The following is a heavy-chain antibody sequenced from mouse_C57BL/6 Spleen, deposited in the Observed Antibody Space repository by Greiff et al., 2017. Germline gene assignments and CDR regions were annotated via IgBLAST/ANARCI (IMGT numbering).Heavy chain of an antibody. J-gene: IGHJ4*01. CDR2: IYPGDGDT. D-gene: IGHD3-2*02. V-gene: IGHV1-82*01. Sequence: QVQLQQSGPELVKPGASVKISCKASGYAFSSSWMNWVKQRPGQGLEWIGRIYPGDGDTNYNGKFKGKATLTADKSSSTAYMQLSSLTSEDSAVSVCARDSSGSRYAMAYWGQGTSVTVSS. CDR3: ARDSSGSRYAMAY. CDR1: GYAFSSSW.